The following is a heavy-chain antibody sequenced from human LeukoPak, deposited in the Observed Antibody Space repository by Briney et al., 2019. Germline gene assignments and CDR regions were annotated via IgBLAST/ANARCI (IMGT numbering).Heavy chain of an antibody. CDR1: GFTFDDYD. J-gene: IGHJ3*02. CDR3: AKVRGAFDI. CDR2: INWNGGST. V-gene: IGHV3-20*04. Sequence: GGSLRLSCAASGFTFDDYDMSWVRQAPGKGLEWVSRINWNGGSTGYADSVKGRFTISRDNAKNSLYLQMNSLRAEDTAVYYCAKVRGAFDIWGQGTMVTVSS. D-gene: IGHD3-10*01.